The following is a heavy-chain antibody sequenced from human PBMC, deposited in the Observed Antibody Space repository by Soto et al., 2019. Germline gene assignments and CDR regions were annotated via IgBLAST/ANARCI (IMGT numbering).Heavy chain of an antibody. CDR1: GFTFGDYA. CDR3: TRDSEYRAGWSGCL. CDR2: IRTRVYDGST. Sequence: HPGGSLRLSCSTSGFTFGDYAMSWFRQAPGKGLEWIGFIRTRVYDGSTEYAASLRDRFTISRDDSKRVAYLQMNNLQTEDTAMYYCTRDSEYRAGWSGCLWGHGTLVTVSS. V-gene: IGHV3-49*03. D-gene: IGHD6-19*01. J-gene: IGHJ4*01.